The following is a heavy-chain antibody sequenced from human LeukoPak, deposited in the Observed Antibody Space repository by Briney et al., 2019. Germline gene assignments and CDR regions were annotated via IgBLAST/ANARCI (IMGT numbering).Heavy chain of an antibody. Sequence: SETLSLTCTVSGGSISSYCWSWIRQPPGKGLEWIGYVYYSGSTNYNPSLKSRVTISVDTSKNQFSLRLNSVTAADTAVYYCARTTCITMIVMVFDYWGQGTLVTVSS. D-gene: IGHD3-22*01. J-gene: IGHJ4*02. CDR3: ARTTCITMIVMVFDY. V-gene: IGHV4-59*01. CDR1: GGSISSYC. CDR2: VYYSGST.